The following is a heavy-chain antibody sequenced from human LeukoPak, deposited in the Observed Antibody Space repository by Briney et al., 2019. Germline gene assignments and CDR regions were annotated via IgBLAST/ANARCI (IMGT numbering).Heavy chain of an antibody. V-gene: IGHV4-61*02. CDR3: VTGYGKLDS. J-gene: IGHJ5*01. D-gene: IGHD2-15*01. Sequence: SETLSLTCTVSGGSISSGSYYWSWIRQPAGMGLEWIGRIYASGNINYNPSPKSRVTISVDTSKNQFSLKLSSVTAADTAVYYCVTGYGKLDSWGQGTLVTVSS. CDR1: GGSISSGSYY. CDR2: IYASGNI.